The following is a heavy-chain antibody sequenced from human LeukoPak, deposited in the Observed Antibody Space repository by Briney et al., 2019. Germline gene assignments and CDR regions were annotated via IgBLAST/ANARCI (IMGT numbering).Heavy chain of an antibody. CDR2: ISGSGGST. CDR3: AKGMVRGVMGPHYFDY. D-gene: IGHD3-10*01. Sequence: GGSLRPSCAASGFTFSSYAMSWVRQAPGKGLEWVSAISGSGGSTYYADSVKGRFTISRDNSKNTLYLQMNSLRAEDTAVYYCAKGMVRGVMGPHYFDYWGQGTLVTVSS. J-gene: IGHJ4*02. CDR1: GFTFSSYA. V-gene: IGHV3-23*01.